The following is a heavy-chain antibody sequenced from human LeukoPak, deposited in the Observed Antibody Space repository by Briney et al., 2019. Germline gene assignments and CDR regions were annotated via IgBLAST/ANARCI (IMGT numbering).Heavy chain of an antibody. CDR2: IRTRPHGGTT. D-gene: IGHD2-8*01. J-gene: IGHJ4*02. CDR1: GFTFCDFA. V-gene: IGHV3-49*04. CDR3: TRGDGTGVL. Sequence: PGRSLRLSCIASGFTFCDFAMSWVRQAPGKGLEWLGFIRTRPHGGTTEYAASVKTRFTISRDDPKSIPYLHMNSLKTGDTAVYYCTRGDGTGVLWGQGTLVTVSS.